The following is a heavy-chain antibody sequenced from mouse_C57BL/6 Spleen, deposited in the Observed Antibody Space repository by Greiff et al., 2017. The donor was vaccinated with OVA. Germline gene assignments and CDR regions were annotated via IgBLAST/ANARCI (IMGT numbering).Heavy chain of an antibody. Sequence: QVQLQQSGAELVRPGASVTLSCKASGYTFTDYEMHWVKQTPVHGLEWIGAIDPETGGTAYNQKFKGKAILTADKSSSTAYMELRSLTSEDSAVYYCTRLRSFFDLGAMDYWGQGTSVTVSS. CDR1: GYTFTDYE. CDR2: IDPETGGT. CDR3: TRLRSFFDLGAMDY. J-gene: IGHJ4*01. V-gene: IGHV1-15*01.